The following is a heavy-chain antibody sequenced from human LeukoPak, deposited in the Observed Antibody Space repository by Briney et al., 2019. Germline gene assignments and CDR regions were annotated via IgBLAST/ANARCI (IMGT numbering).Heavy chain of an antibody. J-gene: IGHJ6*02. D-gene: IGHD2-2*01. CDR1: GGSISSYY. CDR2: IYYSGST. CDR3: AREDCSGTSCSEYV. V-gene: IGHV4-59*01. Sequence: SETLSLTCTVSGGSISSYYWSWVRQPPGKGLEWIGYIYYSGSTNYNPSLKSRVTISVDTSKNQFSLKLSSVTAADTAVYYCAREDCSGTSCSEYVWGQGTTVTVSS.